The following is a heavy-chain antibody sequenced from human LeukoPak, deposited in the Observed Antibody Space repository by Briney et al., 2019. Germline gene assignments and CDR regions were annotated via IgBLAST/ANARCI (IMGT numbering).Heavy chain of an antibody. CDR3: ARLNDYGDYVAH. CDR1: GGSISSSSYY. J-gene: IGHJ4*02. D-gene: IGHD4-17*01. V-gene: IGHV4-39*01. CDR2: IYYSGST. Sequence: SETLSLTCTVSGGSISSSSYYWGWIRQPPGKGLEWIGNIYYSGSTYYNPSLKSRVTISEDTSKNQFSLKLSSVTAADTAVYYCARLNDYGDYVAHXGQGTLVTVS.